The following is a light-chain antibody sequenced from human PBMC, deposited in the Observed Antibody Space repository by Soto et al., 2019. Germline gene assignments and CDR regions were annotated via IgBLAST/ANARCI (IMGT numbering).Light chain of an antibody. J-gene: IGKJ4*01. CDR3: QQRSNCT. Sequence: EIVLTQSPATLSLSPGERATLSCRASQGVSSYLAWYQQKPGQAPRLLIYDASNRATGIPTRFSGSGPGTDFTLTISSLEPEDFAVYYCQQRSNCTFGGGTKVDIK. V-gene: IGKV3D-11*01. CDR1: QGVSSY. CDR2: DAS.